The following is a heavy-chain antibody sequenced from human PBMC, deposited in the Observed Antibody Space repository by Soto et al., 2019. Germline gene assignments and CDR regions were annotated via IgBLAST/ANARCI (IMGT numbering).Heavy chain of an antibody. J-gene: IGHJ5*02. Sequence: QVHLVQSGAEVKKPGASVKVSCKASGYIFDDYGLSWVRQAPGQGLEWMGWIKGHNGNTIYGQKFQGTVTMPTDTATSTGYMEVRSMRSDDAAVYYCARDLAWGSGRDVVSEDGLDPWGQGTLVTVSS. CDR1: GYIFDDYG. CDR2: IKGHNGNT. CDR3: ARDLAWGSGRDVVSEDGLDP. D-gene: IGHD3-10*01. V-gene: IGHV1-18*01.